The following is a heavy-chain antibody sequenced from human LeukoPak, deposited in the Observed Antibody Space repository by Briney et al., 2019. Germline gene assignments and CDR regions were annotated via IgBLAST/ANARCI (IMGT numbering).Heavy chain of an antibody. CDR3: ARDFSLVVGASDS. CDR1: GFTFSAYA. Sequence: GGSLRLSCAASGFTFSAYAMAWVRRPPGRGLEWVSTMALSGGPTHYADAVEGRFTISRDDSKSTLYLHINNLRAEDTAVYYCARDFSLVVGASDSWGKETLVTVSS. CDR2: MALSGGPT. V-gene: IGHV3-23*01. J-gene: IGHJ5*02. D-gene: IGHD1-26*01.